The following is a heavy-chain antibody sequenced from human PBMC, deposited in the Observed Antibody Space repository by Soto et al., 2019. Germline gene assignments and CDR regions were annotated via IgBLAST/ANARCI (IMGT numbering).Heavy chain of an antibody. J-gene: IGHJ5*02. D-gene: IGHD1-26*01. Sequence: ASLKVSRKASGYTFNGYYMHWVRQAPGQGLEWMGWINPNSGGTNYAQKFQGWVTMTRDTSISTAYMELSRLRSDDTAVYYCARGGSGELIVWFDPWGQGTLVTVST. CDR1: GYTFNGYY. V-gene: IGHV1-2*04. CDR3: ARGGSGELIVWFDP. CDR2: INPNSGGT.